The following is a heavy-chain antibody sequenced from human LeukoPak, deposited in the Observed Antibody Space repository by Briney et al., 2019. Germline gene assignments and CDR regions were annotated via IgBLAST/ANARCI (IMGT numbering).Heavy chain of an antibody. Sequence: GGSLRLSCAASGFTFSSYAMHWVRQAPGKGLEWVAVISYDGSNKYYADSVKGRFTISRDNSKNTLYLQMNSLRAEDTAVYYCARDFVDTAMVTPGYWGQGTLVTVSS. CDR1: GFTFSSYA. CDR3: ARDFVDTAMVTPGY. D-gene: IGHD5-18*01. CDR2: ISYDGSNK. V-gene: IGHV3-30-3*01. J-gene: IGHJ4*02.